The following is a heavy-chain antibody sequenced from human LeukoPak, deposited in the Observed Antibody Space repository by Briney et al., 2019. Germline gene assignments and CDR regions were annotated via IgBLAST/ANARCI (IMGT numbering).Heavy chain of an antibody. CDR1: EFSFSTNW. CDR2: LNEDGSVK. D-gene: IGHD2-15*01. V-gene: IGHV3-7*01. CDR3: ANVPRSTVSY. J-gene: IGHJ2*01. Sequence: GGSLRLSCAASEFSFSTNWMHWVRQTPGKGLEWVAELNEDGSVKYYVDSVKGRFTISRDNAKSVLFLQMYNLRTEDTGVYFCANVPRSTVSYWGRGTLVTVSS.